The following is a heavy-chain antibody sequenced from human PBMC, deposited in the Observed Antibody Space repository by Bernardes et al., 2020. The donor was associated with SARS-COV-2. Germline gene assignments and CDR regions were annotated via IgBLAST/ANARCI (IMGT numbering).Heavy chain of an antibody. Sequence: GGFRKTSCHGAGYSFTSYWIGWVRQIPGKGLEWMGIIYPGDSDTRYSPSFQGQVTIPADKSISTAYLQWSSLKASDTAMYYCARRMQGSGSYYTADDYWGQGTLVTVSS. V-gene: IGHV5-51*01. D-gene: IGHD3-10*01. CDR1: GYSFTSYW. J-gene: IGHJ4*02. CDR3: ARRMQGSGSYYTADDY. CDR2: IYPGDSDT.